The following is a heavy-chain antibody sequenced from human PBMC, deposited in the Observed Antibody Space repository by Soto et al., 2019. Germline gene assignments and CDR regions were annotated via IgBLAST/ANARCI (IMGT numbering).Heavy chain of an antibody. CDR3: ARVQPYYYDSSGYWIFDY. V-gene: IGHV4-59*01. CDR2: IYYGGST. Sequence: SETLSLTCTVSGGSISSYYWSWIRQPPGKGLEWIGYIYYGGSTNYNPSLKSRVTISVDTSKNQFSLKLSPVTAADTAVYYCARVQPYYYDSSGYWIFDYWGQGTLVTVSS. CDR1: GGSISSYY. J-gene: IGHJ4*02. D-gene: IGHD3-22*01.